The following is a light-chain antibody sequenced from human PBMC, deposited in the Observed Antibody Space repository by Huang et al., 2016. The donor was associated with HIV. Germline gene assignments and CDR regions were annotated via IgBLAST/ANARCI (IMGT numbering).Light chain of an antibody. J-gene: IGKJ2*01. Sequence: DIQMTQSPSSLSASVGDRVTITCRASQSISSYLNWYQQKPGKAPKLLIYAASSLQSGGPSRFSGSGSGTDFTLTISSLQPEDFATYYCQQSYSIPWYTFGQGTKLEIK. CDR1: QSISSY. CDR2: AAS. CDR3: QQSYSIPWYT. V-gene: IGKV1-39*01.